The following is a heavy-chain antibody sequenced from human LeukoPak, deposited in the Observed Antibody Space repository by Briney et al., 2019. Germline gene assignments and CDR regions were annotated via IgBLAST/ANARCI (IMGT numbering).Heavy chain of an antibody. Sequence: PGGSLRLSCAASGFVFSNSCMGWGCLTPGKGLGWVSNIKEDGSETYYVDSVKGRFTISRDNAKNSLDLQMNSLRDEDTAVYYCARRKEVQTTFDYWGQGTLVTVSS. V-gene: IGHV3-7*01. CDR1: GFVFSNSC. D-gene: IGHD4/OR15-4a*01. CDR3: ARRKEVQTTFDY. CDR2: IKEDGSET. J-gene: IGHJ4*02.